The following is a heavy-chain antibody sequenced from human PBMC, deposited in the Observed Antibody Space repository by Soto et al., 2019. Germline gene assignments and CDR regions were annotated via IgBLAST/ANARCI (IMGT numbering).Heavy chain of an antibody. V-gene: IGHV1-69*01. CDR3: ANSFDSIGCWDS. D-gene: IGHD3-22*01. CDR1: GGTFSSYA. Sequence: QVQLVQSGAEVKKPGSSVKVSCKASGGTFSSYAISWVRQAPGQGLEWMGGIIPTLGTANYAQKFQDRVTITADESTSTAYMELSSLRSEDTAVYYCANSFDSIGCWDSWGQGTLVTVSS. J-gene: IGHJ4*02. CDR2: IIPTLGTA.